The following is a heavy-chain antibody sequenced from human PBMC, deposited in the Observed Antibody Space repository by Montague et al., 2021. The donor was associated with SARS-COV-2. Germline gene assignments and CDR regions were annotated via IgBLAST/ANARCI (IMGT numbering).Heavy chain of an antibody. J-gene: IGHJ4*02. CDR1: GRSFSGYD. CDR3: ARVGGYVNSPPL. V-gene: IGHV4-34*01. Sequence: SETLSLTCAVYGRSFSGYDWTWIRQSPGKGLEWIGEITDNGSTKYNPSLKSRVTVSSDTSKNQFSLKLKSVTAADTAVYYCARVGGYVNSPPLWGQGTLVTVSS. D-gene: IGHD4-23*01. CDR2: ITDNGST.